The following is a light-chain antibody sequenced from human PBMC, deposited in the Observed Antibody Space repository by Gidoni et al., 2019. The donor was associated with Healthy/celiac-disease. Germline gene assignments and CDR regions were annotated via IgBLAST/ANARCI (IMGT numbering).Light chain of an antibody. Sequence: EIVLPQSPATLSLSPGERATLSCRASQSVSSYLAWYQQKPGQAPRLLIYDASNRATGIPARFSGSGSGTDFTLTISSLEPEDFAVYYCQQRSNWPQFTFGPGTKVDIK. CDR3: QQRSNWPQFT. J-gene: IGKJ3*01. V-gene: IGKV3-11*01. CDR1: QSVSSY. CDR2: DAS.